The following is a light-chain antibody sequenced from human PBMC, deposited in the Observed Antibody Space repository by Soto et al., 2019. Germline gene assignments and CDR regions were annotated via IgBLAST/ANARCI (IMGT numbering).Light chain of an antibody. V-gene: IGKV1-39*01. CDR1: QNIRTY. CDR2: GSS. Sequence: DIQMTQSPSSLSASVGDRVTIACRASQNIRTYLNWYQQKPGKAPKLLIHGSSSLQSGVPARFSGSGSETDFTLIISSLQPEDFATYYCQQSFTAPRTFGPGTTVDVK. CDR3: QQSFTAPRT. J-gene: IGKJ3*01.